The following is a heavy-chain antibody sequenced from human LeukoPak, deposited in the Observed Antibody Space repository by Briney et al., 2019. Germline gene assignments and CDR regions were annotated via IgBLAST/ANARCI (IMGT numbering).Heavy chain of an antibody. CDR2: TSFDGTNK. CDR1: GVSLSNYA. D-gene: IGHD4-17*01. V-gene: IGHV3-30*04. Sequence: SGGSLRLSCTASGVSLSNYAMHWVRRPPGRGLEWVAVTSFDGTNKYYGNSVEGRFSVSRDNSKNTLYLQMNSLRPDDTAMYYCATDYGDYEPIDYWGQGTLVTVSS. J-gene: IGHJ4*02. CDR3: ATDYGDYEPIDY.